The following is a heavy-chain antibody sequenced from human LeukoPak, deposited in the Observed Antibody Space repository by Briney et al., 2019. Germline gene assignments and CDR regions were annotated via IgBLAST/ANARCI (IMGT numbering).Heavy chain of an antibody. V-gene: IGHV4-59*11. CDR1: GGSISSHY. Sequence: SETLSLTCTVSGGSISSHYWSWIRQPPGKGLEWIGYIYYSGSTNYNPSPKSRVTISVDTSKNQFSLKLSSVTAADTAVYYCARAAFRYGALDYWGQGTLVTVSS. D-gene: IGHD4-17*01. CDR2: IYYSGST. J-gene: IGHJ4*02. CDR3: ARAAFRYGALDY.